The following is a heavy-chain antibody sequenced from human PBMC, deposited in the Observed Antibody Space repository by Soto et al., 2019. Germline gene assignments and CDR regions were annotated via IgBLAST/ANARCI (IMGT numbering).Heavy chain of an antibody. D-gene: IGHD6-19*01. CDR1: GFTFSSYG. J-gene: IGHJ2*01. CDR3: AKLAVASPGGYFDL. Sequence: QVQLVESGGGVVQPGRSLRLSYAASGFTFSSYGMHWVRQAPGKGLEWVAVISYDGSNKYYADSVKGRFTISRDNSKNTLYLQMNSLRAEDTAVYYCAKLAVASPGGYFDLWGRGTLVTVSS. CDR2: ISYDGSNK. V-gene: IGHV3-30*18.